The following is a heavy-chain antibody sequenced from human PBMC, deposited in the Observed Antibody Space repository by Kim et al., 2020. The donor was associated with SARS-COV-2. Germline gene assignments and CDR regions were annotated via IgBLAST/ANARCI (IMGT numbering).Heavy chain of an antibody. V-gene: IGHV3-15*01. CDR3: TTELERRLGSYYYYYGMDV. CDR2: IKSKTDGGTT. D-gene: IGHD1-1*01. J-gene: IGHJ6*02. Sequence: GGSLRLSCAASGFTFSNAWMSWVRQAPGKGLEWVGRIKSKTDGGTTDYAAPVKGRFTISRDDSKNTLYLQMNSLKTEDTAVYYCTTELERRLGSYYYYYGMDVWGQGTTVTVSS. CDR1: GFTFSNAW.